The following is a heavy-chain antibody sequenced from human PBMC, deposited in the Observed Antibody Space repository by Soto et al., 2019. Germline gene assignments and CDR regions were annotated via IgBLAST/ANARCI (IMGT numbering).Heavy chain of an antibody. CDR3: ARYYYDILTGYFWFDP. V-gene: IGHV4-39*01. CDR1: GGSISSSSYY. CDR2: IYYSGST. J-gene: IGHJ5*02. Sequence: PSETLSLTCTVSGGSISSSSYYWGWIRQPPGKGLEWIGSIYYSGSTYYNPSLKSRVTISVDTSKNQFSLKLSSVTAADTAVYYCARYYYDILTGYFWFDPWGQGTLVTVSS. D-gene: IGHD3-9*01.